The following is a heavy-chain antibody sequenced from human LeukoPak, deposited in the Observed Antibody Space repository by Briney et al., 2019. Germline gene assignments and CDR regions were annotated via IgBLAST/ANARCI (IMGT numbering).Heavy chain of an antibody. CDR1: GGSISSSTYY. J-gene: IGHJ5*02. V-gene: IGHV4-39*01. CDR3: TRQVADRANWFDP. CDR2: IYYSGSA. Sequence: SETLSLTCTVSGGSISSSTYYWGWIRQPPGKGLEWIGSIYYSGSAYYNPSLKRRVTISVDTSKNQFSLKLSSVTAADTAVYYCTRQVADRANWFDPWGQGTLVTVSS.